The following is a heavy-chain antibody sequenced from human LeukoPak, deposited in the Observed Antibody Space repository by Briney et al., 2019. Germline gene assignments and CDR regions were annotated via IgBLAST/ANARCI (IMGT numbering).Heavy chain of an antibody. V-gene: IGHV4-38-2*02. J-gene: IGHJ5*02. Sequence: SETLSLTCTVSGYSISSGYYWGWIRQPPGKGLEWIGRIYTSGSTNYNPSPKSRVTISVDTSKNQFSLKLSSVTAADTAVYYCARAHYYGSGSYYNADWFDPWGQGTLVTVSS. CDR3: ARAHYYGSGSYYNADWFDP. CDR2: IYTSGST. CDR1: GYSISSGYY. D-gene: IGHD3-10*01.